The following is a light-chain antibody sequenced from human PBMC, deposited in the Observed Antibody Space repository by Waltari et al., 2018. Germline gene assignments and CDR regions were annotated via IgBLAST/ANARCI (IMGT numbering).Light chain of an antibody. CDR1: QSIARN. Sequence: EIVMTQPPPTLSVSPGERATLSCRASQSIARNLAWYQQKPGQAPRLLMYGASTRATGIPARFSGSGSGTDFTLTISSLQSEDSAVYYCQQYNSWRTFGQGTKLEIK. V-gene: IGKV3-15*01. J-gene: IGKJ2*01. CDR2: GAS. CDR3: QQYNSWRT.